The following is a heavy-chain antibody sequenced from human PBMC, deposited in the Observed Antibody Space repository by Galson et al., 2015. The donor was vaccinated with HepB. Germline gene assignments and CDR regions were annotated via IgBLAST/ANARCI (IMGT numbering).Heavy chain of an antibody. CDR1: GGTFSSYA. J-gene: IGHJ6*02. CDR2: IIPIFGTA. CDR3: ARADYERLLYYFYGMDV. V-gene: IGHV1-69*13. D-gene: IGHD4-17*01. Sequence: SVKVSCKASGGTFSSYAISWVRQAPGQGLEWMGGIIPIFGTANYAQKFQGRVTITADESTSTAYMELSSLRSEDTAVYYCARADYERLLYYFYGMDVWGQGTTVTVSS.